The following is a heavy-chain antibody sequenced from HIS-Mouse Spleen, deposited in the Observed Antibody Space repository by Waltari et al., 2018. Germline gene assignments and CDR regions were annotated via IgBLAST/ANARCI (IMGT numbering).Heavy chain of an antibody. Sequence: QLQLQESGPGLVKPSETLSLTCTVPGGSISSSRSYWAWIRQPPGKGLEWIGSIYYSGSTYYNPSLKSRVTISVDTSKNQFSLKLSSVTAADTAVYYCAREIPYSSSWYDWYFDLWGRGTLVTVSS. D-gene: IGHD6-13*01. CDR3: AREIPYSSSWYDWYFDL. V-gene: IGHV4-39*07. CDR2: IYYSGST. CDR1: GGSISSSRSY. J-gene: IGHJ2*01.